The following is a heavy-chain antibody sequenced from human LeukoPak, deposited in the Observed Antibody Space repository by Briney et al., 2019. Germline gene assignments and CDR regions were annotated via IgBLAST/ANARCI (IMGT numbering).Heavy chain of an antibody. D-gene: IGHD3-3*01. J-gene: IGHJ4*02. V-gene: IGHV4-59*01. CDR3: ARGDDSKSTYFGY. CDR1: GGSISSYY. CDR2: IYYSGST. Sequence: PSETLSLTCTVSGGSISSYYWNWIRQPPGKGLEWIGYIYYSGSTNYNPSLKSRVTISVDTSKNQFSLKLSSVTAADTAVYYCARGDDSKSTYFGYWGQGTLVTVPS.